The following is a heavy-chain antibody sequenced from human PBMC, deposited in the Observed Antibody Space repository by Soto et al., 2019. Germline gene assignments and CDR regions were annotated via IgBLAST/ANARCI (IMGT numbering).Heavy chain of an antibody. J-gene: IGHJ4*02. D-gene: IGHD6-19*01. CDR3: ARDRYSSGWYVDY. Sequence: PGGSLRLSCAASGCTFSSYWMSWVRQAPGKGLEWVANIKQDGSEKYYVDSVKGRFTISRDNAKNSLYLQMNSLRAEDTAVYYCARDRYSSGWYVDYWGQGTLVTVSS. V-gene: IGHV3-7*01. CDR1: GCTFSSYW. CDR2: IKQDGSEK.